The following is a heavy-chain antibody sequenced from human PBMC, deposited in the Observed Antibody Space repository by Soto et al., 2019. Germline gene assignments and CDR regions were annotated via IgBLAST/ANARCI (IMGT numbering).Heavy chain of an antibody. J-gene: IGHJ4*02. CDR3: ARMVSKQWLVLGYFDY. CDR2: IFSNDEK. D-gene: IGHD6-19*01. CDR1: GFSLSNARMG. Sequence: SGPTLVNPTETLTLTCTVSGFSLSNARMGVSWIRQPPGKALEWLAHIFSNDEKSYSTSLKSRLTISKDTSKSQVVLTMTNMDPVDTATYYCARMVSKQWLVLGYFDYWGQGTLVTVSS. V-gene: IGHV2-26*01.